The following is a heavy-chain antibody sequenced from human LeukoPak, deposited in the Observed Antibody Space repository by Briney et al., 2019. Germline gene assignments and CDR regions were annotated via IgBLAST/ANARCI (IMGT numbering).Heavy chain of an antibody. CDR3: AKSYNGYESKPDY. J-gene: IGHJ4*02. CDR2: ISNSGGRT. Sequence: GGSLRLSCAASGFAFSSYAMSWVRQAPGKGLEWVSSISNSGGRTFYTDSVKGRFTISRDNSKITLYLQMNSLRAEDTAVYYCAKSYNGYESKPDYWGQGTLVTVSS. V-gene: IGHV3-23*01. D-gene: IGHD5-12*01. CDR1: GFAFSSYA.